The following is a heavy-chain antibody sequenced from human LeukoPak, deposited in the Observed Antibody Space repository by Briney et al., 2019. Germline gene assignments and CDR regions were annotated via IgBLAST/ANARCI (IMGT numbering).Heavy chain of an antibody. CDR2: IIPIFGTA. CDR3: ARSPFDDFWSGYYTEYFDY. J-gene: IGHJ4*02. Sequence: SVKVSCKASGGTFSSYAISWVRQAPGPGLEWMGRIIPIFGTANYAQKFQGRVTITTDESTSTAYMELSSLRSEDTAVYYCARSPFDDFWSGYYTEYFDYWGQGTLVTVSS. D-gene: IGHD3-3*01. CDR1: GGTFSSYA. V-gene: IGHV1-69*05.